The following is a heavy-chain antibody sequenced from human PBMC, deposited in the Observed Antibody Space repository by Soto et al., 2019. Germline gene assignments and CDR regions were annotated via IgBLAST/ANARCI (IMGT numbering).Heavy chain of an antibody. CDR1: GYSFTSYW. J-gene: IGHJ6*02. Sequence: GESXKISCKGSGYSFTSYWISWVRQMPGKGLEWMGRIDPSDSYTNYSPSFQGHVTISADKSISTAYLQWSSLKASDTAMYYCATQAVRGVTKEWDYYHGMDVWGQGTTVTVSS. CDR2: IDPSDSYT. CDR3: ATQAVRGVTKEWDYYHGMDV. V-gene: IGHV5-10-1*01. D-gene: IGHD3-10*01.